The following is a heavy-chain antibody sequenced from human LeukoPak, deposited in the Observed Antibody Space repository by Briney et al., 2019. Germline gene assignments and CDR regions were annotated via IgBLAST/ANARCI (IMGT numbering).Heavy chain of an antibody. CDR3: ARTNYLLRYFDY. CDR2: IDWDGDK. Sequence: SGPTLANPTQTLTLTCTFSGFSLSRSGMCVSWLRQPPGKALEWLARIDWDGDKFYSTALKSRLIISKDTSRNQVTLIMTNMDPVDTATYYCARTNYLLRYFDYWGQGALVTVSS. CDR1: GFSLSRSGMC. D-gene: IGHD3-9*01. J-gene: IGHJ4*02. V-gene: IGHV2-70*17.